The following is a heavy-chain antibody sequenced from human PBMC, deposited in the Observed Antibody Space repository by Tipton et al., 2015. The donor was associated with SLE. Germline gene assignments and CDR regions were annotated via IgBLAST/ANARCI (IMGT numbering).Heavy chain of an antibody. J-gene: IGHJ3*02. D-gene: IGHD3-22*01. Sequence: TLSLTCTVSGGSISSYYWSWIRQPPGKGLEWIGYIYYSGSTNYNPSLKSRATISEDTSKNQFSLKLSSVTAADTAVYYCAREEANYYDSSHAFDIWGQGTMVTVSS. CDR1: GGSISSYY. V-gene: IGHV4-59*01. CDR3: AREEANYYDSSHAFDI. CDR2: IYYSGST.